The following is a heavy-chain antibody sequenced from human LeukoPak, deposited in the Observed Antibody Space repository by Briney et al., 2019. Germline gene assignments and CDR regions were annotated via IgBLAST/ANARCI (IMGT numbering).Heavy chain of an antibody. Sequence: GRSLRLSCAASGFTFSTYAMHWVRQGPGKGLEWVAVISYDGSNKYYADSVKGRFTISRDNSKNTLYLQMSSLSAEDTAVYYCARTTTPHYYGSGSYALGYWGQGTLATVPS. CDR3: ARTTTPHYYGSGSYALGY. CDR1: GFTFSTYA. J-gene: IGHJ4*02. CDR2: ISYDGSNK. D-gene: IGHD3-10*01. V-gene: IGHV3-30-3*01.